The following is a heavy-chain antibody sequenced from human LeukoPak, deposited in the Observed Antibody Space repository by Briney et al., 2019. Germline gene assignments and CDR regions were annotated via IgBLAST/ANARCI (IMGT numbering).Heavy chain of an antibody. CDR3: ARSSQQQPFDY. CDR2: IYSGGST. Sequence: PGGSLRLSCAASGFTVSSNYMSWVRQAPGKGLEWVSVIYSGGSTYYADSVKGRFTISRDNSKNTLYLQMNSLRAEDTAVYYCARSSQQQPFDYWGQGTLVTVSS. D-gene: IGHD6-13*01. J-gene: IGHJ4*02. CDR1: GFTVSSNY. V-gene: IGHV3-66*01.